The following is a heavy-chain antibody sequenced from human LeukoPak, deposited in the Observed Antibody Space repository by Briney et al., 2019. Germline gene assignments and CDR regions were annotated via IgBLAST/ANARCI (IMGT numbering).Heavy chain of an antibody. CDR1: GFTFSSYA. J-gene: IGHJ4*02. CDR2: ISGSGGST. D-gene: IGHD2-21*02. Sequence: VGSLRLSCEASGFTFSSYAMSWVRQAPGKGLEWVSAISGSGGSTYYADSVKGRFTISRDNSKNTLYLQMNSLRAEDTAVYYCAKGHCGGDCYLFDYWGQGTLVTVSS. CDR3: AKGHCGGDCYLFDY. V-gene: IGHV3-23*01.